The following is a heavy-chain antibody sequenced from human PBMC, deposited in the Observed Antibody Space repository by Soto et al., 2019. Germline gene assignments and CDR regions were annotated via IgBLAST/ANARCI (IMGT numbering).Heavy chain of an antibody. CDR1: GGSISSSGYY. CDR3: AGYYFESSGYPAPYHHGMDV. J-gene: IGHJ6*02. D-gene: IGHD3-22*01. Sequence: SETLSLTCTVSGGSISSSGYYWGWLRQSPGKGLEWIGTIYYSRTTYYNPSLESRITISQDTSNNQFSLKLTSVTAAATAVYYCAGYYFESSGYPAPYHHGMDVWGQGTTVTVSS. CDR2: IYYSRTT. V-gene: IGHV4-39*01.